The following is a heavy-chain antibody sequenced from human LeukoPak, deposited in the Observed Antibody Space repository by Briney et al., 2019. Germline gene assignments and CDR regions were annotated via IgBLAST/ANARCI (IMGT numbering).Heavy chain of an antibody. J-gene: IGHJ4*02. CDR1: GYNFNSYG. V-gene: IGHV1-18*01. CDR3: ARVNDILTGYYNGYFNY. D-gene: IGHD3-9*01. CDR2: ISGYNGLT. Sequence: ASLKVSCKASGYNFNSYGISWLRQVPGQGLEWMGWISGYNGLTRYGKNVQGRVTLTTDTSTRTAYMELRSLRSDDTAVYYCARVNDILTGYYNGYFNYWGQGTLVTVSS.